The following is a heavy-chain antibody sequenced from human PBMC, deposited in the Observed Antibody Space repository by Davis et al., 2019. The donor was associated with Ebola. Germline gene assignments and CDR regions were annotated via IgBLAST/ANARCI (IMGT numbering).Heavy chain of an antibody. D-gene: IGHD2-15*01. CDR2: IGGSGDST. V-gene: IGHV3-23*01. CDR1: GFTVSSNY. Sequence: GGSLRLSCAASGFTVSSNYMSWVRQAPGKGLEWVSGIGGSGDSTYYADSVKGRFTISRDNSKNTLFLQMNSLRAEDTAVYYCAKSSGSTCYSSEDCWGQGTLVTVSS. J-gene: IGHJ4*02. CDR3: AKSSGSTCYSSEDC.